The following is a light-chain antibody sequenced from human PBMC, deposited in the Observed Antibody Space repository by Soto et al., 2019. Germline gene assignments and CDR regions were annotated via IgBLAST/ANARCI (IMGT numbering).Light chain of an antibody. CDR1: ESVSSK. CDR2: DTS. Sequence: EIVMTQSPATLSVAPGERATHSCTASESVSSKLVWYQQKPSQAPRLLTHDTSTRATGIPARFSGSGSGTEFTLTISSLQSEDFAVYYCQQYSNWPPITFGQGTRLEIK. CDR3: QQYSNWPPIT. J-gene: IGKJ5*01. V-gene: IGKV3-15*01.